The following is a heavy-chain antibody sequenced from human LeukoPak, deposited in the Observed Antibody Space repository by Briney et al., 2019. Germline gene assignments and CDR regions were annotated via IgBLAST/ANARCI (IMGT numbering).Heavy chain of an antibody. V-gene: IGHV4-39*07. J-gene: IGHJ4*02. CDR1: GGSISSSSYY. D-gene: IGHD3-22*01. CDR2: IYYSGST. CDR3: ADSSGSPRGFDY. Sequence: PSETLSLTCTVSGGSISSSSYYWGWIRQPPGKGLEWIGSIYYSGSTYYNPSLKSRVTISVDTSKNQFSLKLSSVTAADTAVYYCADSSGSPRGFDYWGQGTLVTVSS.